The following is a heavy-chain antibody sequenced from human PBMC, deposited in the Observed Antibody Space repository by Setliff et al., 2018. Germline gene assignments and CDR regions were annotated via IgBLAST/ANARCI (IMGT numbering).Heavy chain of an antibody. J-gene: IGHJ4*02. V-gene: IGHV4-34*01. D-gene: IGHD6-13*01. Sequence: PSETLSLTCSVYGESFSNNYWSWIRQSPGKGLEWIGESDHGGNTTIHPSLKSRLTMSVDTSKKQLSLKLSTVTAADTAVYYCVRESRSTWYRRDFWGQGTLVTVSS. CDR3: VRESRSTWYRRDF. CDR2: SDHGGNT. CDR1: GESFSNNY.